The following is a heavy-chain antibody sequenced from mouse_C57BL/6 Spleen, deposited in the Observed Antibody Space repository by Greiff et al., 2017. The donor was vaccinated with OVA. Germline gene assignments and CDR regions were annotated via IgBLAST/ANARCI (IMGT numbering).Heavy chain of an antibody. CDR3: AREITGFAY. J-gene: IGHJ3*01. CDR1: GYTFTSYW. V-gene: IGHV1-64*01. D-gene: IGHD1-3*01. Sequence: VQLQQPGAELVKPGASVKLSCKASGYTFTSYWMHWVKQRPGQGLEWIGMIHPNSGSTNYNEKFKSKATLTVDNSSSTAYMQLSSLTSEDSSVYDCAREITGFAYWGQGTLVTVAA. CDR2: IHPNSGST.